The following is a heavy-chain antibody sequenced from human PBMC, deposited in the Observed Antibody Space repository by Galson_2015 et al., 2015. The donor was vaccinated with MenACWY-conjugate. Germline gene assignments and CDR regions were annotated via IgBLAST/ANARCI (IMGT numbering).Heavy chain of an antibody. Sequence: SLRLSCAASGFTFGTYGIHWVRQAPAKGLEWVALIWDDGSYKYYADSVKGRFTISRDNSKNTPYLQMNSLRAEDTAVYYCARVFDTWYMDVWGKGTTVTVSS. CDR3: ARVFDTWYMDV. CDR2: IWDDGSYK. J-gene: IGHJ6*03. D-gene: IGHD3-3*01. CDR1: GFTFGTYG. V-gene: IGHV3-33*08.